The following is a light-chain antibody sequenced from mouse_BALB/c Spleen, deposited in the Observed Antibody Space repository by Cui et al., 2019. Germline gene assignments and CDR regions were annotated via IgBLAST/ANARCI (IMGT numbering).Light chain of an antibody. CDR1: QNINVW. Sequence: DIQMNQSPSSLSASLGDTITITCHASQNINVWLSWYQQKPGNIPKLLIYKASNLHTGVPSRFSGSGSGTGFTLTISSLQPEDIATYYCQQGQSYPWTFCGGTKLEIK. CDR3: QQGQSYPWT. V-gene: IGKV10-94*01. CDR2: KAS. J-gene: IGKJ1*01.